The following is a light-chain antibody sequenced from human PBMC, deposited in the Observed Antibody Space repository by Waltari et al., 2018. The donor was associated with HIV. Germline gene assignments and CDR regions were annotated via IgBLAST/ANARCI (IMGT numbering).Light chain of an antibody. V-gene: IGLV2-23*02. CDR2: EVS. CDR1: SSDVGGYHL. J-gene: IGLJ2*01. Sequence: QSALTQPASVSGSPGQSITISCTGTSSDVGGYHLVSWYQQHPGKAPKLMIYEVSKRPSGVSNRFSGSKSGNTASQTISGLQAEDEADYYCCAYAGSTTYVIFGGGTKLTVL. CDR3: CAYAGSTTYVI.